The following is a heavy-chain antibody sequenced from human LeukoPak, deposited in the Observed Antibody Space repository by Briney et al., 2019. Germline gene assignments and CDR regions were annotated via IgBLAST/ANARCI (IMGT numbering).Heavy chain of an antibody. V-gene: IGHV1-46*01. J-gene: IGHJ4*02. Sequence: ASVKVSCKASGYTFTSYYMHWVRQAPGQGLEWMGIINPSGGSTSYAQKFQGRVTMTRDTSTSTVYMELSSLRSEDTAVYYCARDGGRWLITFGGALDYWGQGTLVTVSS. D-gene: IGHD3-16*01. CDR3: ARDGGRWLITFGGALDY. CDR1: GYTFTSYY. CDR2: INPSGGST.